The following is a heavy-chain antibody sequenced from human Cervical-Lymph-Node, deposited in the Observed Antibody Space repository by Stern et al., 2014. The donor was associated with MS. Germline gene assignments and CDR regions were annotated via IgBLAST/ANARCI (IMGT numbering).Heavy chain of an antibody. Sequence: QVQLQESGPGLVKPSETLSLTCTVSGGSISSYYWSWIRQPPGKGLEWIGYIYYSGSPHYNPSLKSRVTISVDTSKNQFSLKLSSVTAADTAVYYCARGATQAFDPWGQGTLVTVSS. V-gene: IGHV4-59*01. CDR3: ARGATQAFDP. J-gene: IGHJ5*02. CDR2: IYYSGSP. CDR1: GGSISSYY.